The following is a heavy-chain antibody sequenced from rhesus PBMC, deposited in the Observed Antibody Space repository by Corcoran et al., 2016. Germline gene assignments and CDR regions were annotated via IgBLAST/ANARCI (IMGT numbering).Heavy chain of an antibody. CDR3: ARAPEWLLRVYFDY. D-gene: IGHD2-21*01. CDR1: GYTFTDYD. CDR2: INPYNGNP. V-gene: IGHV1S2*01. J-gene: IGHJ4*01. Sequence: QVQLVQSGAEVKKPGSSVKVSCKAAGYTFTDYDMHWVRQAPRQGLEWMGWINPYNGNPKYAQKFQGRVTMTRDTSTSTAYMELSSLRSEDTAVYYCARAPEWLLRVYFDYWGQGVLVTVSS.